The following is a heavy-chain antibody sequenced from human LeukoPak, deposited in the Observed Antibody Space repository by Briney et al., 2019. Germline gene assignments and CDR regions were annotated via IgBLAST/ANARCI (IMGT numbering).Heavy chain of an antibody. D-gene: IGHD6-13*01. J-gene: IGHJ4*02. CDR2: INPSGGST. CDR1: GYTFTSYY. CDR3: ARDRPVWASSSWSQLFDY. Sequence: ASVKVSCKASGYTFTSYYMHWVRQAPGQGLEWMGIINPSGGSTSYAQKFQGRVTMTRDTSTSTVYMELSSLRSEDTAVYYCARDRPVWASSSWSQLFDYWGQGTLVTVSS. V-gene: IGHV1-46*01.